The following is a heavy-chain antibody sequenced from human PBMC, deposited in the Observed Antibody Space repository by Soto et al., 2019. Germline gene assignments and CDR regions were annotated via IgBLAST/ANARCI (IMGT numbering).Heavy chain of an antibody. CDR1: GFTFSSYW. CDR3: ARDWCFDGSGSFNWFDP. Sequence: GGSLRLSCAASGFTFSSYWMHWVRQAPGKGLVWVSRINSDGSSTSYADSVKGRFTISRDNAKNSLYLQMNSLRAEDTAVYYCARDWCFDGSGSFNWFDPWGQGTLVTVSS. V-gene: IGHV3-74*01. D-gene: IGHD3-10*01. CDR2: INSDGSST. J-gene: IGHJ5*02.